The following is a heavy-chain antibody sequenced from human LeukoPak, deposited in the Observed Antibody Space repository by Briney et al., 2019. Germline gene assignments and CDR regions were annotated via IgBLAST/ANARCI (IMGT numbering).Heavy chain of an antibody. D-gene: IGHD6-19*01. CDR1: GFTFSSYG. J-gene: IGHJ4*02. CDR2: ISGSGGST. V-gene: IGHV3-23*01. Sequence: GGTLRLSCAASGFTFSSYGMSWVRQAPGKGLEWVSAISGSGGSTYYADSVKGRFTISRDNSKNTLYLQMNSLRAEDTAVYYCAAGRQWLAGKCYWGQGTLVTVSS. CDR3: AAGRQWLAGKCY.